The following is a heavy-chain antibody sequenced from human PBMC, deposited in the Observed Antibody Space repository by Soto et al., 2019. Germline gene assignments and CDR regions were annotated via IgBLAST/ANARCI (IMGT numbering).Heavy chain of an antibody. Sequence: HPGGSLRLSCAASGFTFSSFHMNWVRQAPGRGLEWVAYITSSSDTIYYSDSVKGRFTISRDNGKNSLFLQMNSLRDEDTAVYFCAKLPLYETLTGYLSYFDDWGQGTLVTVSS. D-gene: IGHD3-9*01. V-gene: IGHV3-48*02. CDR3: AKLPLYETLTGYLSYFDD. CDR2: ITSSSDTI. CDR1: GFTFSSFH. J-gene: IGHJ4*02.